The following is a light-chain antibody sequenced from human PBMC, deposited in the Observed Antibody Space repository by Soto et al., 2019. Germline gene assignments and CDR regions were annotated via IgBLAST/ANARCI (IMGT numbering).Light chain of an antibody. CDR1: QSVSSRF. J-gene: IGKJ1*01. CDR3: QQYDTYPRT. Sequence: ESVSTQSRGILTLSPGERATRSSRASQSVSSRFLAWYQQKPGQAPRLLMYGASSRATGIPDRFSGSGSGTDFSLTISRLESEDFAVYYCQQYDTYPRTFGQGTKVDI. CDR2: GAS. V-gene: IGKV3-20*01.